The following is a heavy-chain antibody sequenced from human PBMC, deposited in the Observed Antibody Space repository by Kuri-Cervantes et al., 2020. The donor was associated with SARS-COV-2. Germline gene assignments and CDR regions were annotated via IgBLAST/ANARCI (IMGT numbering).Heavy chain of an antibody. D-gene: IGHD3-22*01. Sequence: SVKVSCKASGGTFSSYAISWVRQAPGQGLEWMGGIIPILGIANYAQKFQGRVTITADKSTSTAYMELSSLRSEDTAVYYCATDYYGSSGYVPISDYYFDYWGQGTLVTVSS. CDR1: GGTFSSYA. CDR2: IIPILGIA. CDR3: ATDYYGSSGYVPISDYYFDY. V-gene: IGHV1-69*10. J-gene: IGHJ4*02.